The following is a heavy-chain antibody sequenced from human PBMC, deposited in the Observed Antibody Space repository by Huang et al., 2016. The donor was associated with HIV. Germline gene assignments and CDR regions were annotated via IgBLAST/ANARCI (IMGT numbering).Heavy chain of an antibody. Sequence: EVKLLESGGGLVQPGGSLRLSCAASGFTFRSYAMSWVRQAPGKGREWVSSMGGSSGSTDSAASVKGRFTISRDNSKNTLSLQMNSLRAEDTAVYYCAITIRPYYYDTSGYFDYRGQGTLVTVSS. CDR1: GFTFRSYA. CDR2: MGGSSGST. D-gene: IGHD3-22*01. V-gene: IGHV3-23*01. CDR3: AITIRPYYYDTSGYFDY. J-gene: IGHJ4*02.